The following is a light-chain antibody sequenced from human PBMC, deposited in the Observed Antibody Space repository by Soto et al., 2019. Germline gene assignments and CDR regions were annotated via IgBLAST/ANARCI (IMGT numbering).Light chain of an antibody. CDR3: SSYSGISHWV. V-gene: IGLV2-14*01. J-gene: IGLJ3*02. Sequence: QSVLTQPASVSGSPGQSITISCTGTSSDIGAYDYVSWYQQHPGKDPKLMIYKVTSRPSGVSIRFSGSKSGSAASLTISGLQAEDEADYYCSSYSGISHWVFGGGTKLTVL. CDR2: KVT. CDR1: SSDIGAYDY.